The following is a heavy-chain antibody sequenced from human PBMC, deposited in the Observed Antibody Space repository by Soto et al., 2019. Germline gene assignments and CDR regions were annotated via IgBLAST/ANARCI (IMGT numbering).Heavy chain of an antibody. CDR2: ISAHNGNT. CDR3: ERGRYRDY. J-gene: IGHJ4*02. Sequence: QVHLVQSGAEVKKPGASVKVSCKASGYTFTSYGITWVRQAPGQGLEWMGWISAHNGNTDYAQKLQGRVIVTRDTYTSPAYMELRSLISDDTAVYYCERGRYRDYWGQGALVTVSS. CDR1: GYTFTSYG. V-gene: IGHV1-18*01. D-gene: IGHD1-1*01.